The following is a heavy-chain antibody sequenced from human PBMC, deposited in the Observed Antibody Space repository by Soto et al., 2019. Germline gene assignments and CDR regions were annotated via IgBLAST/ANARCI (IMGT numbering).Heavy chain of an antibody. Sequence: SETLSLTCTVSGGSISSGGYYWSRIRQHPGKGLEWIGYIYYSGSTYYNPSLKSRVTISVDTSKNQFSLKLSSVTAAGTAVYYCARGVATRVPFDYWGQGTLVTVSS. J-gene: IGHJ4*02. CDR2: IYYSGST. CDR3: ARGVATRVPFDY. CDR1: GGSISSGGYY. V-gene: IGHV4-31*03. D-gene: IGHD3-10*02.